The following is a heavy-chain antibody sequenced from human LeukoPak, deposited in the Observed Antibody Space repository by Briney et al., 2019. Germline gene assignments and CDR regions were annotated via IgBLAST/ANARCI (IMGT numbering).Heavy chain of an antibody. Sequence: SETLSLTCTVSGGSISSYYWNWIRQPAGKGLEWIGRIYSSGSTNYNPSLKSRVTISVDSSKNQFSLKLSSVTAADTAVYYCAREGLNMVRGVIPKEAWGWFDPWGQGTLVTVSS. CDR3: AREGLNMVRGVIPKEAWGWFDP. D-gene: IGHD3-10*01. CDR1: GGSISSYY. V-gene: IGHV4-4*07. J-gene: IGHJ5*02. CDR2: IYSSGST.